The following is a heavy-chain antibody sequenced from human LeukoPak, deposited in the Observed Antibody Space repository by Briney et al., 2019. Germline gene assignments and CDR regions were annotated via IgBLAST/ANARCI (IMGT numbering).Heavy chain of an antibody. V-gene: IGHV4-39*01. J-gene: IGHJ4*02. CDR3: ARRSQAAAGRGNDF. CDR1: GRSIRSSSYY. CDR2: MSNSGST. Sequence: SETLSLTRTVSGRSIRSSSYYWGWIRQSPGKGLEWIGTMSNSGSTYYNPSLKSRVTISGGTAKNQFSLKLSSVTAADTAVYYCARRSQAAAGRGNDFWCQGTLVTVSS. D-gene: IGHD6-13*01.